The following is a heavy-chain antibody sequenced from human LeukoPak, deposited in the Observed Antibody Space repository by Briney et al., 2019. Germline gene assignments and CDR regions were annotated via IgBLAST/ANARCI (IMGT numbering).Heavy chain of an antibody. V-gene: IGHV3-64*01. D-gene: IGHD3-22*01. Sequence: PGGSLRLSCAASGFTFSSYAMHWVRQAPGKGLEYVSAISGNGGSTYYTYSVKGRFTISRDNSKNTLYLQMDSLRPEDMAVYYCARGPVKAINDAFDFWGQGTMVTVSS. CDR3: ARGPVKAINDAFDF. CDR2: ISGNGGST. J-gene: IGHJ3*01. CDR1: GFTFSSYA.